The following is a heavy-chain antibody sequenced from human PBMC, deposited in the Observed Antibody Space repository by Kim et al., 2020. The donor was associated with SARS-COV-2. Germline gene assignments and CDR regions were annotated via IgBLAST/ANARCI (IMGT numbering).Heavy chain of an antibody. J-gene: IGHJ5*02. CDR1: GGSFSGYY. CDR2: INHSGST. V-gene: IGHV4-34*01. Sequence: SETLSLTCAVYGGSFSGYYWSWIRQPPGKGLEWIGEINHSGSTNYNPSLKSRVTISVDTSKNQFSLKLSSVTAADTAVYYCARGRKGWFDPWGQGTLVTVSS. CDR3: ARGRKGWFDP.